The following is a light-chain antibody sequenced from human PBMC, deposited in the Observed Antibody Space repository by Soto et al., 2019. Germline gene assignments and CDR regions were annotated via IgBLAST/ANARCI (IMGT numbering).Light chain of an antibody. J-gene: IGKJ1*01. CDR1: QSISVW. Sequence: DIQMTQSPSTLSASVGDRVTITCRASQSISVWLAWYQQKAGKAPNLLIYKASRLESGVPSRFSGSGSETEFTLTISSLHPDDFATYYCQQYNSYSPTFGQGTKVDIK. V-gene: IGKV1-5*03. CDR2: KAS. CDR3: QQYNSYSPT.